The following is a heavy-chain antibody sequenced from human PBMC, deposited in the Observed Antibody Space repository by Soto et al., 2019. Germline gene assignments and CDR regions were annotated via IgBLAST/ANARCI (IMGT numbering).Heavy chain of an antibody. Sequence: SETLSLTCGVSGGCLSGATYSWNWIRQPPGKGLEWIGYIFPSGTTYYNPSLKSRVTISIDVSKNQFSLSLRSLTAADTAVYYCARSREFDYWSQGTLVTVSS. CDR1: GGCLSGATYS. J-gene: IGHJ4*02. CDR3: ARSREFDY. V-gene: IGHV4-30-2*01. CDR2: IFPSGTT.